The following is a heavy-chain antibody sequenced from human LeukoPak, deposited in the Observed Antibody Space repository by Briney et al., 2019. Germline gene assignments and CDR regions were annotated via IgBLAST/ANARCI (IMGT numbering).Heavy chain of an antibody. CDR1: GGSISSSNW. Sequence: SGTLSLTCAVSGGSISSSNWWSWVRQPPGKGLEWIGEIYHSGSTNYNPSLKSRVTISVDKSKNQFSLKLSSVTAADTAVYYCARDGDGSSTNYFDYWGQGTLVTVSS. J-gene: IGHJ4*02. CDR2: IYHSGST. CDR3: ARDGDGSSTNYFDY. D-gene: IGHD1-26*01. V-gene: IGHV4-4*02.